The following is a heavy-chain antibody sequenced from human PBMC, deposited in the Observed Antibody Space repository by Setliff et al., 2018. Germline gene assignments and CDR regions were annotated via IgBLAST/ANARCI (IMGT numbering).Heavy chain of an antibody. CDR2: IYYSGGT. CDR1: GGSISSSSYY. Sequence: PSETLSLTCTVSGGSISSSSYYWGWIRQPPGKGLEWIGYIYYSGGTDYNPSLKSRVTISIDTSKNQFSLKLSSVTAADTAVYYCARSGYYSIDAFDIWGQGTMVTVSS. J-gene: IGHJ3*02. CDR3: ARSGYYSIDAFDI. V-gene: IGHV4-39*07. D-gene: IGHD3-22*01.